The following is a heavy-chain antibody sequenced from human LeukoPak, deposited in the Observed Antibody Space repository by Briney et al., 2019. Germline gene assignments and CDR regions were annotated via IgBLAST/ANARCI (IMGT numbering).Heavy chain of an antibody. V-gene: IGHV1-18*01. CDR2: ISPYNGNT. D-gene: IGHD6-19*01. Sequence: ASVKVSCKASGYTFTSFGLSWLRQAPGQGLEWMGWISPYNGNTRYAQKFQGRVAMTTDTSTTTAYMELRGLRFNDTAVYYCARAGPGSGWYFDYWGQGTLVTVSS. J-gene: IGHJ4*02. CDR1: GYTFTSFG. CDR3: ARAGPGSGWYFDY.